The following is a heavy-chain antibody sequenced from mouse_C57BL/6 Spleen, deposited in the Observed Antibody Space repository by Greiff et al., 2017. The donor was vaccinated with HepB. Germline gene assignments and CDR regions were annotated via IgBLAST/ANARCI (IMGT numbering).Heavy chain of an antibody. Sequence: EVQRVESGPGLVKPSQSLSLTCSVTGYSITSGYYWNWIRQFPGNKLEWMGYISYDGSNNYNPSLKNRISITRDTSKNQFFLKLNSVTTEDTATYYCARAILRYYYAMDYWGQGTSVTVSS. D-gene: IGHD1-1*01. CDR2: ISYDGSN. V-gene: IGHV3-6*01. CDR1: GYSITSGYY. CDR3: ARAILRYYYAMDY. J-gene: IGHJ4*01.